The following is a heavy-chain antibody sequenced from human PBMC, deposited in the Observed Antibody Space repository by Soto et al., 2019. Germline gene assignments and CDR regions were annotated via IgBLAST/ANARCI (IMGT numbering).Heavy chain of an antibody. CDR3: ARHKTNVFGVVNYFDY. V-gene: IGHV4-39*01. D-gene: IGHD3-3*01. CDR2: IYYSGST. CDR1: GGAISSSSYY. Sequence: PPETLSLTCTFSGGAISSSSYYCGSIRQPPGKGLEWIGSIYYSGSTYYYPSLKSRVTISVDTSKNQFSPKLSSVTAADTAVYYCARHKTNVFGVVNYFDYWGQGTLVTVSS. J-gene: IGHJ4*02.